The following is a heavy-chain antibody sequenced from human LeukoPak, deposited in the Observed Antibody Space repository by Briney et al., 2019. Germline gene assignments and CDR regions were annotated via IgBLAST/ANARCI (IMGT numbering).Heavy chain of an antibody. D-gene: IGHD2-15*01. CDR2: IYYSGST. J-gene: IGHJ6*03. V-gene: IGHV4-59*01. CDR1: GVYHLIYH. CDR3: ARVTSAGVARYYYSING. Sequence: SETLSLTWSLSGVYHLIYHLSSHRQPPGKGLEWIGYIYYSGSTNYIPSLKSRVTISVDTSKNQFSLKLSSVTAADTAVYYCARVTSAGVARYYYSINGWGKGTRVTVSS.